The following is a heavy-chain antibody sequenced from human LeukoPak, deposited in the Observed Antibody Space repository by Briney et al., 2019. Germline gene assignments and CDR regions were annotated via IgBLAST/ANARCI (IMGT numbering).Heavy chain of an antibody. Sequence: PGGSLRLSCAASGITISNYWMYWVRQAPGKGLVCVSRVNSDGSITEYADSVKGRFTISRDNTKNTLYLQMNSLRAEDTAVYYCARATAYDSGGCYTYWGQGTLVTVSS. D-gene: IGHD3-22*01. CDR2: VNSDGSIT. CDR1: GITISNYW. CDR3: ARATAYDSGGCYTY. V-gene: IGHV3-74*03. J-gene: IGHJ4*02.